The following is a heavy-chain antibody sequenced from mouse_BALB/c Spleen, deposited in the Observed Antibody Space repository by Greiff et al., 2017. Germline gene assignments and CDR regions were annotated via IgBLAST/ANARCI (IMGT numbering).Heavy chain of an antibody. CDR1: GFSLTGYG. J-gene: IGHJ1*01. V-gene: IGHV2-6-7*01. Sequence: VQGVESGPGLVAPSQSLSITCTVSGFSLTGYGVNWVRQPPGKGLEWLGMIWGDGSTDYNSALKSRLSISKDNSKSQVFLKMNSLQTDDTARYYCARDRNYYGSSYWYFDVWGAGTTVTVSS. D-gene: IGHD1-1*01. CDR2: IWGDGST. CDR3: ARDRNYYGSSYWYFDV.